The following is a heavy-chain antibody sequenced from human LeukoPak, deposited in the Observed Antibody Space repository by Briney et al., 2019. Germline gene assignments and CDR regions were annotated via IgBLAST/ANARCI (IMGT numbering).Heavy chain of an antibody. CDR2: IKRKADGGTT. V-gene: IGHV3-15*01. CDR1: GFTFSDAW. CDR3: TSSSIAMIRNYFDY. J-gene: IGHJ4*02. Sequence: PGGSLRLSCAASGFTFSDAWMNWVRQAPGKGLKWVGRIKRKADGGTTDYTAPVRGRFTISRDDSKNTLYLQMNSLKIEDTGVYYCTSSSIAMIRNYFDYWGQGTLVTVSS. D-gene: IGHD3-10*01.